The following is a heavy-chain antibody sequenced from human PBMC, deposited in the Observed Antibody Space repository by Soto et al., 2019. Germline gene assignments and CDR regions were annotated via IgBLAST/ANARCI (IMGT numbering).Heavy chain of an antibody. D-gene: IGHD6-13*01. CDR1: GYTFTSYG. Sequence: QVQLVQSGAEVKKPGASVKVSCKASGYTFTSYGISWVRQAPGQGLEWMGWISAYNGNTNYAQKLQGRVTMTTDTSTSTAYMELRSLRSDDTAVYYCARDRSHVQKLVRGDFDYWGQGTLVTVSS. CDR3: ARDRSHVQKLVRGDFDY. CDR2: ISAYNGNT. V-gene: IGHV1-18*01. J-gene: IGHJ4*02.